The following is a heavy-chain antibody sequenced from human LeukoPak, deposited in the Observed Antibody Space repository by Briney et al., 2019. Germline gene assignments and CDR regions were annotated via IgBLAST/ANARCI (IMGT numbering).Heavy chain of an antibody. J-gene: IGHJ5*02. CDR3: ARLQFGENWFDP. D-gene: IGHD3-16*01. Sequence: ASVKVSCKGSGYSFTSYWIGWVRQMPGKGLEWMGIIYPGDSDTRYSPSFQGQVTISADKSISTAYLQWSSLKASDTAMYYCARLQFGENWFDPWGQGTLVTVSS. CDR1: GYSFTSYW. CDR2: IYPGDSDT. V-gene: IGHV5-51*01.